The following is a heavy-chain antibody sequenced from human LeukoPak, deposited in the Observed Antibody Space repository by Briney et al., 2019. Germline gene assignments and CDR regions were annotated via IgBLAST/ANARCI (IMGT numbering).Heavy chain of an antibody. D-gene: IGHD3-10*01. CDR1: GGSISSYY. V-gene: IGHV4-34*01. CDR2: INQSETT. CDR3: ARGRTLAYYGSASYYKGAWFDP. J-gene: IGHJ5*02. Sequence: SETLSLTRTFSGGSISSYYWIWIRQPPGKGLEWIGEINQSETTNYNPSLKSRVTISVDTSKNQFSLTLSSVTAADTAVYYCARGRTLAYYGSASYYKGAWFDPWGQGTLVTVSS.